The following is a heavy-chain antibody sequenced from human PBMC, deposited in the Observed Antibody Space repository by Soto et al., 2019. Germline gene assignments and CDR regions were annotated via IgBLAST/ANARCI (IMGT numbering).Heavy chain of an antibody. J-gene: IGHJ4*02. CDR3: ASEGPGTSSWYVDS. CDR2: ISTSSSYI. Sequence: QVQLVESGGGLVKPGGSLRLSCAASGFSFSDYYMSWIRQAPGKGLEWLSYISTSSSYINYADSVKGRFTISRDNAKNSLYLQMNRLRVEDTAVYYCASEGPGTSSWYVDSWGQGTLVTVSS. D-gene: IGHD6-13*01. CDR1: GFSFSDYY. V-gene: IGHV3-11*05.